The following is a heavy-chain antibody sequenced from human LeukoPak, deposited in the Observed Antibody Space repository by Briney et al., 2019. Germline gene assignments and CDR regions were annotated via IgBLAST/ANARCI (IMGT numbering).Heavy chain of an antibody. CDR3: ARARDVLLWFGELLSEGDYFDY. CDR2: IYTSGST. CDR1: GGSISSYY. D-gene: IGHD3-10*01. V-gene: IGHV4-4*07. J-gene: IGHJ4*02. Sequence: SETLSLTCTVSGGSISSYYWSWIRQPAGKGLEWIGRIYTSGSTNYNPSLKSRVTMSVDTSKNQFSLKLSSVTAADTAVYYCARARDVLLWFGELLSEGDYFDYWGQGTLVTVSS.